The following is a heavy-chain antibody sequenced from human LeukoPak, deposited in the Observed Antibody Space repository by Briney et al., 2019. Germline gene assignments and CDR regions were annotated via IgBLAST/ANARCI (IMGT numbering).Heavy chain of an antibody. V-gene: IGHV3-53*01. CDR1: GFTASSNY. D-gene: IGHD3-22*01. Sequence: GGSLRLSCAASGFTASSNYMSWVRQAPGKGLEWVSVIYSGGSTYYADSVKGRFTISRDNSKNTLYLQMNSLRAEDTAVYYCARAPPYYYDSSGYLFGEAFDIWGQGTMVTVSS. CDR3: ARAPPYYYDSSGYLFGEAFDI. CDR2: IYSGGST. J-gene: IGHJ3*02.